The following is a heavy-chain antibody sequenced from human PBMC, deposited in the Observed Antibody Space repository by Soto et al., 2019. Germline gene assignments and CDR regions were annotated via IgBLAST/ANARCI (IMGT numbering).Heavy chain of an antibody. J-gene: IGHJ3*01. CDR2: ISYDGSNI. CDR1: GFSFSDFG. CDR3: AKWFGELFDGFDV. D-gene: IGHD3-10*01. V-gene: IGHV3-30*18. Sequence: GGSVRLSCAGSGFSFSDFGMHWVRQAPGKGLEWVAVISYDGSNINYADSVRGRFTISKDTSKNLLFLQMNSLRDEDTAVYYCAKWFGELFDGFDVWGQGAMVT.